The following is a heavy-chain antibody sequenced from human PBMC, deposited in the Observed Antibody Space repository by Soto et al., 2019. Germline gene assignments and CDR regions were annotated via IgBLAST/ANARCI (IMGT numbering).Heavy chain of an antibody. CDR2: IIPIFGTA. J-gene: IGHJ6*02. Sequence: QVQLVQSGAEVKKPGSSVKVSCKASGGTFSSYAISWVRQAPGQGLEWMGGIIPIFGTANYAQKSQGRVTITADKSTSTAYMELSSLRSEDTAVYYCATEPHAVAGLTYYYYGMDVWGQGTTVTVSS. CDR3: ATEPHAVAGLTYYYYGMDV. D-gene: IGHD6-19*01. V-gene: IGHV1-69*06. CDR1: GGTFSSYA.